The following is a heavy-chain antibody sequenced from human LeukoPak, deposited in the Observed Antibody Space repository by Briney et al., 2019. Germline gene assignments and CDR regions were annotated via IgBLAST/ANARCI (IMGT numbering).Heavy chain of an antibody. CDR2: IYYSGST. J-gene: IGHJ4*02. CDR3: ARYYYDSSGYYSFGY. D-gene: IGHD3-22*01. V-gene: IGHV4-59*01. Sequence: PSETLSLTCTVSGGSISSYYWSWIRQPPGKGLEWIGYIYYSGSTNYNPSLKSRVTISVDPSKNQFSLKLSSVTAADTAVYYCARYYYDSSGYYSFGYWGQGTLVTVSS. CDR1: GGSISSYY.